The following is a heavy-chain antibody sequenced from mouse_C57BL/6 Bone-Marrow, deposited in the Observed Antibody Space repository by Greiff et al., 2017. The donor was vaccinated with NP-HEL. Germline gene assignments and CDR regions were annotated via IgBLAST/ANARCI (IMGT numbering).Heavy chain of an antibody. D-gene: IGHD2-4*01. CDR2: IDPSDSET. J-gene: IGHJ2*01. Sequence: QVQLKQPGAELVRPGSSVKLSCKASGYTFTSYWMHWVKQRPIQGLEWIGNIDPSDSETHYNHKFKDKATLTVDKSSSTAYMQLSSLTSEDSAVYYCARSDYDYDGRRFDYWGQGTTLTVSS. V-gene: IGHV1-52*01. CDR3: ARSDYDYDGRRFDY. CDR1: GYTFTSYW.